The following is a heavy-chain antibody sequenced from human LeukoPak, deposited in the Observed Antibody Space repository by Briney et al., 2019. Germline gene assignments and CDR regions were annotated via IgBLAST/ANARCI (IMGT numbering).Heavy chain of an antibody. CDR3: ARHEVRGLYFDY. V-gene: IGHV4-59*08. CDR1: GGSISSYY. J-gene: IGHJ4*02. CDR2: IYYSGST. D-gene: IGHD2-2*01. Sequence: SETLSLTRTVSGGSISSYYWSWIRRPPGRGLEWIGYIYYSGSTNYNASLKSRVTISVDTSKKQFSLKLTSVTAADTAVYYCARHEVRGLYFDYWGQGTLVTVSS.